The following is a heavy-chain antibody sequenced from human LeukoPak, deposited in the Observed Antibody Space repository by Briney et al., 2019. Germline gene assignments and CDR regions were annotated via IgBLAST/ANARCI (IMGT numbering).Heavy chain of an antibody. V-gene: IGHV1-24*01. CDR1: GYTLTELS. CDR3: ATQYSAAAAQFPGWDGEYFDL. CDR2: FDPEDGET. J-gene: IGHJ2*01. D-gene: IGHD6-13*01. Sequence: ASVKVSCKVSGYTLTELSMHWVRQAPGKGLEWMGGFDPEDGETIYAQKFQGRVTMTEDTSTDTAYMELSSLRSEDTAVYYCATQYSAAAAQFPGWDGEYFDLWGRGTLVTVSS.